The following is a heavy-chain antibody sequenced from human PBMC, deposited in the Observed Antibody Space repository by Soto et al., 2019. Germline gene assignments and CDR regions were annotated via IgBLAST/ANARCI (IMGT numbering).Heavy chain of an antibody. J-gene: IGHJ3*02. CDR1: GGSISSSNW. Sequence: SETLSLTCAVSGGSISSSNWWSWVRQPPGKGLEWIGEIYHSGSTNYNPSLKSRVTISVDTSKNQLSLKLSSVTAADTAVYYCAGASTWHPGAFDIWGQGTTVT. CDR3: AGASTWHPGAFDI. V-gene: IGHV4-4*02. CDR2: IYHSGST. D-gene: IGHD5-12*01.